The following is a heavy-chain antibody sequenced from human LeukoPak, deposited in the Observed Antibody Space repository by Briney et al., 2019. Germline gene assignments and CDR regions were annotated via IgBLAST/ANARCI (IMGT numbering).Heavy chain of an antibody. D-gene: IGHD6-6*01. CDR2: ISGSGGST. CDR1: GFTFSSYA. CDR3: AKDYQEYSSSPDAFDI. V-gene: IGHV3-23*01. Sequence: GGSLRLSCAASGFTFSSYAMSWVRQAPGKGLEWGSAISGSGGSTYYADSVKGWFTISRDNSKNTLYLQMNSLRAEDTAVYYCAKDYQEYSSSPDAFDIWGQGTMVTVSS. J-gene: IGHJ3*02.